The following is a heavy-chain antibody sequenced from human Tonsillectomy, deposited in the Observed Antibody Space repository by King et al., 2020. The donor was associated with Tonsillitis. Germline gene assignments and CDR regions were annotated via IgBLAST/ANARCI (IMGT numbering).Heavy chain of an antibody. Sequence: VQLVESGGGLVKPGGSLRLSCAASGFSFNNAWMNWVRQAPGKGLEWVGRIRSKTDGGTTDYAAPVKGRVTISRDDSKNTVYLQMKSLKAEDTAVYYCTTTDDSSGYYYSNWFDPWGQGTLVTVSS. CDR1: GFSFNNAW. D-gene: IGHD3-22*01. V-gene: IGHV3-15*01. CDR3: TTTDDSSGYYYSNWFDP. CDR2: IRSKTDGGTT. J-gene: IGHJ5*02.